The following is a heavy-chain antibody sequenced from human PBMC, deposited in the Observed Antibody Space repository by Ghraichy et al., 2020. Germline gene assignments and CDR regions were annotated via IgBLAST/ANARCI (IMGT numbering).Heavy chain of an antibody. D-gene: IGHD2-15*01. CDR3: ARAHGYCSGGSCYSTDY. Sequence: SVKVSCKASGGTFSSYAISWVRQAPGQGLEWMGGIIPIFGTANYAQKFQGRVTITADESTSTAYMELSSLRSEDTAVYYCARAHGYCSGGSCYSTDYWGQGTLVTVSS. CDR2: IIPIFGTA. V-gene: IGHV1-69*13. CDR1: GGTFSSYA. J-gene: IGHJ4*02.